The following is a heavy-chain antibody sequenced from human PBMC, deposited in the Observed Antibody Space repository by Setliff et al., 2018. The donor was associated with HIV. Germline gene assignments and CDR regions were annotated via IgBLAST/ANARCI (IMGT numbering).Heavy chain of an antibody. D-gene: IGHD2-21*02. J-gene: IGHJ3*01. Sequence: GGSLRLSCAASGFTFSDHYMNWVRQAPGKGLEWVSYISKSGDYSNYADSVRGRFTISRDNAKNSLYLQMSSLRAEDTAVYYRAREVTSFEAFDLWGQGTMVTVSS. CDR3: AREVTSFEAFDL. CDR2: ISKSGDYS. CDR1: GFTFSDHY. V-gene: IGHV3-11*05.